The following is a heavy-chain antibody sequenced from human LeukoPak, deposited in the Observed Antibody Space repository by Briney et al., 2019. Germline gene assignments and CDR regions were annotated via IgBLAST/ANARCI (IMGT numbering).Heavy chain of an antibody. CDR3: ARGYYDSSGFSFDY. J-gene: IGHJ4*02. V-gene: IGHV3-74*01. CDR2: INTDGSTT. D-gene: IGHD3-22*01. CDR1: GFTFSSCW. Sequence: GGSLRLSCAASGFTFSSCWMHWVRQAPGKGLVWVSRINTDGSTTSYADSVKGRFTISRDNAKNTLYLQMNSLRAEDTAVYYCARGYYDSSGFSFDYWGQGTLVTVSS.